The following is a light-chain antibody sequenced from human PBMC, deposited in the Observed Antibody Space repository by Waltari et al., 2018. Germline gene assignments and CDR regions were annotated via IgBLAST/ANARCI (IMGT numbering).Light chain of an antibody. CDR2: WAS. J-gene: IGKJ1*01. CDR3: QQYYTTPWT. V-gene: IGKV4-1*01. Sequence: DIVMTQSPDSLAVSLGERATINCESSQSVLYSSNNKNYLAWYHQKPGQPPTLLIYWASTRDSGVPDRFSGSGSGTDFTLSISSLQAEDVAFYYCQQYYTTPWTFGQGTKVEIK. CDR1: QSVLYSSNNKNY.